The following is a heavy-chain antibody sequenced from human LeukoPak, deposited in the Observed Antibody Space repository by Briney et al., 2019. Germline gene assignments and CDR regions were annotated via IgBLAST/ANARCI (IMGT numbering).Heavy chain of an antibody. Sequence: PSETLSLTCTVSGGSISSSSYYWGWIRQPPGKGLEWIGSIYYSGSTYYNPSLKSRVTISVDTSKNQFSLKLSSVTAADTAVYYCARNPIFRGGGEGAFDIWGQGTMVTVSS. CDR1: GGSISSSSYY. J-gene: IGHJ3*02. CDR2: IYYSGST. V-gene: IGHV4-39*01. CDR3: ARNPIFRGGGEGAFDI. D-gene: IGHD2-15*01.